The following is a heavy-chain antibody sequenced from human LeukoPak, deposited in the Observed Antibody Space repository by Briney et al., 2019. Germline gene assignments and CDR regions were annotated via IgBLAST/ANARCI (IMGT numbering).Heavy chain of an antibody. CDR2: INHSGST. V-gene: IGHV4-34*01. CDR3: ARGQQVHSSSWP. J-gene: IGHJ4*02. Sequence: SETLSLTCAVYGGSFSGHYWSWIRQPPGKGLEWIGEINHSGSTNYNPSLKSRVTTSVDTSKNQFSLKLSSVTAADTAVYYCARGQQVHSSSWPWGQGTLVTVSS. CDR1: GGSFSGHY. D-gene: IGHD6-13*01.